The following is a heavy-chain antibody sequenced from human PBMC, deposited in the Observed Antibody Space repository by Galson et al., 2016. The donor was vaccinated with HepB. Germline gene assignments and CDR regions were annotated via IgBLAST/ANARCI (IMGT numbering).Heavy chain of an antibody. J-gene: IGHJ4*02. CDR3: AGGGGSYSYFDY. CDR1: GGSIGSYY. CDR2: IFYSGRT. V-gene: IGHV4-59*01. Sequence: SETLSLTCTVSGGSIGSYYWSWIRQPPGKGLEWIGYIFYSGRTNYNPSLRSRVTISLDTSKNQFYLKLSSVTAADTAVYYGAGGGGSYSYFDYWGQGTLVTVSS. D-gene: IGHD1-26*01.